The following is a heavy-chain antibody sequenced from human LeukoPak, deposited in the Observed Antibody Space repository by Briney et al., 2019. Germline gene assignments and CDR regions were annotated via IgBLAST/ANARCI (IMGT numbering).Heavy chain of an antibody. CDR3: AVYGSGFDP. D-gene: IGHD3-10*01. CDR2: ISSSSSYI. Sequence: GGSLRLSCAASGFTFSSYSMNWVRQAPGKGLEWVSFISSSSSYIYYADSVKGRFTISRDNAKNSLYLRMNSLRAEDTAVYYCAVYGSGFDPWGQGTLVTVSS. CDR1: GFTFSSYS. J-gene: IGHJ5*02. V-gene: IGHV3-21*01.